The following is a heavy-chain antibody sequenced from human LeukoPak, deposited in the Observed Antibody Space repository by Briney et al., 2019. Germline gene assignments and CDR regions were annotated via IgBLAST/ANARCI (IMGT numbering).Heavy chain of an antibody. J-gene: IGHJ4*02. CDR1: GFTVSSNY. CDR3: ARRGHGYGSPFDY. CDR2: IYPNGNT. Sequence: GSLRLSCAASGFTVSSNYMNWVGQAPGKGLEWVSVIYPNGNTLYTDSVKCRFTISRDNSKNTLDLQMSSLRAEDTAVDYGARRGHGYGSPFDYWGQGTLVTVSS. V-gene: IGHV3-66*04. D-gene: IGHD5-18*01.